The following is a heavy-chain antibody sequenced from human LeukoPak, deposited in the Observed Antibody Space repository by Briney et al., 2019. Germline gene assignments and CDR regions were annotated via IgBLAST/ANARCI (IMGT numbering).Heavy chain of an antibody. CDR3: ASGYSSSWYDYYYYYMDV. Sequence: RASVKVSCKASGGTFSSYAISWVRQAPGQGLEWMGGIIPIFGTANYAQKFQGRATITADESTSTAYMELSSLRSEDTAVYYCASGYSSSWYDYYYYYMDVWGKGTTVTVSS. CDR2: IIPIFGTA. V-gene: IGHV1-69*13. D-gene: IGHD6-13*01. J-gene: IGHJ6*03. CDR1: GGTFSSYA.